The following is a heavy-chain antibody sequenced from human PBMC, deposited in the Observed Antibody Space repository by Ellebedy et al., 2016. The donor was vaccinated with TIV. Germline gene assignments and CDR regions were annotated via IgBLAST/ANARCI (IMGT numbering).Heavy chain of an antibody. D-gene: IGHD3-10*01. CDR3: ARDLTRGGYFDY. CDR1: GGSISNSDYY. CDR2: IYYSGSA. J-gene: IGHJ4*02. Sequence: MPSETLSLTCTVSGGSISNSDYYWNWIRQPPGKGLEWIGSIYYSGSAYYNPSLKSRVTVSVDTSKNQFSLNLSSVTAADTAVYYCARDLTRGGYFDYWGLGTLVTVSS. V-gene: IGHV4-39*07.